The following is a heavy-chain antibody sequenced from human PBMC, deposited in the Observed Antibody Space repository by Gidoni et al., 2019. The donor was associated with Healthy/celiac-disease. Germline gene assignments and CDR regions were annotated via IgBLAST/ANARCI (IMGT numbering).Heavy chain of an antibody. CDR1: VGTFSSYA. CDR2: IIPIFGTA. CDR3: ARDLWAYSSSGYYYYGMDV. D-gene: IGHD6-6*01. J-gene: IGHJ6*02. V-gene: IGHV1-69*01. Sequence: QVQLVQSGAEVTKPGSSVKVSCKASVGTFSSYAISWVRQAPGQGLEWMGGIIPIFGTANCAQKFQGRVTITADESTSTAYMELSSLRSEDTAVYYCARDLWAYSSSGYYYYGMDVWGQGTTVTVAS.